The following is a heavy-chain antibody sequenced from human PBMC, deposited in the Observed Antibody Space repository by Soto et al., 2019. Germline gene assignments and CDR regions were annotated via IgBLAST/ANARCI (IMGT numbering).Heavy chain of an antibody. CDR1: GGSFSGYY. CDR2: INHSGST. D-gene: IGHD3-3*01. CDR3: ARYHLYYDFWSGYKKNWFDP. J-gene: IGHJ5*02. V-gene: IGHV4-34*01. Sequence: SETLSLTCAVYGGSFSGYYWSWIRQPPGKGLEWIGEINHSGSTNYNPSLKSRVTISVDTSKNQFSLKLSSVTAADTAVYYCARYHLYYDFWSGYKKNWFDPWGQGTLVTVSS.